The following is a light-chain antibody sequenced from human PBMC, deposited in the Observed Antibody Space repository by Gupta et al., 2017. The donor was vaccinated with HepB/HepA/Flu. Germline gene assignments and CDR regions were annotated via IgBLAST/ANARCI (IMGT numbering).Light chain of an antibody. CDR2: GAS. V-gene: IGKV3-15*01. CDR1: QSVSSN. CDR3: QQYNNWPQT. Sequence: EIVMTQSPATLSVSPGERATLSCRASQSVSSNLAWYQQKPGQAPRLLIYGASTRATGIPARFSGSGSGTEFTLTISSLQSEDFAVYYCQQYNNWPQTFRGETKVEI. J-gene: IGKJ4*01.